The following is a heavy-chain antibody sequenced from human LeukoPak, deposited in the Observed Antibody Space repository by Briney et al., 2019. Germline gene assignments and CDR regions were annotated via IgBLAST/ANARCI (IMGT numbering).Heavy chain of an antibody. CDR1: GGTFSSYA. J-gene: IGHJ5*02. D-gene: IGHD6-13*01. V-gene: IGHV1-46*03. Sequence: ASVKVSCKASGGTFSSYAISWVRQAPGQGLEWMGIINPSGGSTSYAQKFQGRVTMTRDTSTSTVYMELSSLRSEDTAVYYCAREGYSSSSGSWFDPWGQGTLVTVSS. CDR3: AREGYSSSSGSWFDP. CDR2: INPSGGST.